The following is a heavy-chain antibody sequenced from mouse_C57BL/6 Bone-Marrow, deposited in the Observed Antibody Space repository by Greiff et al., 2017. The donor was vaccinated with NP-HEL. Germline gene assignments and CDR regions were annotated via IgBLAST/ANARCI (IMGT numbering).Heavy chain of an antibody. CDR3: AREGRLRRRTYDMDY. CDR1: GFTFSDYY. Sequence: EVMLVESEGGLVQPGSSMKLSCTASGFTFSDYYMAWVRQVPEKGLEWVANINYDGSSTYYLDSLKSRFIISRDNAKNILYLQMSSLKSVDTATYYCAREGRLRRRTYDMDYWGQGTSVTVSS. J-gene: IGHJ4*01. V-gene: IGHV5-16*01. D-gene: IGHD2-4*01. CDR2: INYDGSST.